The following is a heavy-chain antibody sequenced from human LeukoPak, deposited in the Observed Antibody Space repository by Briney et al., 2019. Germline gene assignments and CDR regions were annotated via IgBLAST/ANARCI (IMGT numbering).Heavy chain of an antibody. CDR2: IHWNADIT. V-gene: IGHV3-20*04. CDR1: GFTFDDYG. J-gene: IGHJ4*02. D-gene: IGHD1-1*01. CDR3: AKATGNLGN. Sequence: GGSLRLSCAASGFTFDDYGMSWVRQAPGKGLEWVSGIHWNADITSYADSVRGRFTISRDNYKNTLYVQMNSLTAEDTAIYYCAKATGNLGNWGQGTLVTVSS.